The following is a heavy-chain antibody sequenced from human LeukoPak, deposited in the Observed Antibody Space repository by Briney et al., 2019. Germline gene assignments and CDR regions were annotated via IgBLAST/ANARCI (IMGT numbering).Heavy chain of an antibody. Sequence: GASVKVSCKASGGTFTSYDINWVRQATGQGLEWMGWMNPNSGNTGYAQKFQGRVTMTRNTSISTAYMELSSLRSEDTAVYYCARGIHYYYYMDVWGKGTTVTISS. CDR3: ARGIHYYYYMDV. J-gene: IGHJ6*03. CDR1: GGTFTSYD. V-gene: IGHV1-8*01. CDR2: MNPNSGNT.